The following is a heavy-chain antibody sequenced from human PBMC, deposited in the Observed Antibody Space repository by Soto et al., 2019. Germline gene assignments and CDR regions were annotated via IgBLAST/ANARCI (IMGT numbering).Heavy chain of an antibody. D-gene: IGHD5-12*01. CDR2: IYYSGST. Sequence: PSETLSLTCTVSGGSISSYYWSWIRQPPGKGLEWIGYIYYSGSTNYNPSLKSRVTISVDTSKNQFSLKLSSVTAADTAVYYCARVGRWLQLHGYGMDVWGQGTTVT. J-gene: IGHJ6*02. V-gene: IGHV4-59*01. CDR1: GGSISSYY. CDR3: ARVGRWLQLHGYGMDV.